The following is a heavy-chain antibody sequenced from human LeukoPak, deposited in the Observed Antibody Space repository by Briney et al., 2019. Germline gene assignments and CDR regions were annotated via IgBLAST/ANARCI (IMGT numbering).Heavy chain of an antibody. J-gene: IGHJ4*02. CDR2: IYYSGST. V-gene: IGHV4-59*01. D-gene: IGHD5-12*01. CDR1: GGSISSYY. CDR3: ARVDGYSGYAPADYFDY. Sequence: SETLSLTCTVSGGSISSYYWSWIRQPPEKGLEWIGYIYYSGSTNYNPSLKSRVTMSVDTSKNQFSLKLSSVTAADTAVYYCARVDGYSGYAPADYFDYWGQGTLVTVSS.